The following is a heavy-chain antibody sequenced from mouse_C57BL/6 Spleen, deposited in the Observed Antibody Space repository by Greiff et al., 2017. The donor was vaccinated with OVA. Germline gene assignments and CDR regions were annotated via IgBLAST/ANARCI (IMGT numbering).Heavy chain of an antibody. CDR1: GYTFTSYG. Sequence: VQLQQSGAELVRPGASVKLSCKASGYTFTSYGIRWVKQRTGQGLEWIGEIYPRSGNTYYNEKFKGKATLTADKSSSTSYMELRSLTSEDSAGYFCANDYDGASFAYWGQGTLVTVSA. J-gene: IGHJ3*01. CDR3: ANDYDGASFAY. D-gene: IGHD2-4*01. CDR2: IYPRSGNT. V-gene: IGHV1-81*01.